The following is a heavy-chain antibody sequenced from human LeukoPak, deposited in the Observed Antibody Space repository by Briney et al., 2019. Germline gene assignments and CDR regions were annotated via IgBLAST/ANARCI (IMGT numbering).Heavy chain of an antibody. V-gene: IGHV4-4*07. CDR2: IYTSGST. CDR1: GVSISSYY. Sequence: SETLSLTCTVSGVSISSYYWSWIRQPAGKGLEWIGRIYTSGSTNYNPSPKSRVTMSVDTSKNQFSLKLSSVTAADTAVYYCAREVAQGRYSNVDYWGQGTLVTVSS. D-gene: IGHD5-18*01. J-gene: IGHJ4*02. CDR3: AREVAQGRYSNVDY.